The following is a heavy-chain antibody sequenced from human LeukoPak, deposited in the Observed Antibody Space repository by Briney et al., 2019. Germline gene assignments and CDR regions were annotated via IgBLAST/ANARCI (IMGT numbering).Heavy chain of an antibody. CDR3: ARVGDDPLRYCGGDCYYAEYFQH. CDR2: ISYDGSNK. V-gene: IGHV3-30-3*01. CDR1: GFTFSSYA. Sequence: GGSLRLSCAASGFTFSSYAMHWVRQAPGKGLEWVAVISYDGSNKYYADSVKGRFTISRDNSKNTLYLQMNSLRAEDTAVYYCARVGDDPLRYCGGDCYYAEYFQHWGQGTLVTVSS. J-gene: IGHJ1*01. D-gene: IGHD2-21*02.